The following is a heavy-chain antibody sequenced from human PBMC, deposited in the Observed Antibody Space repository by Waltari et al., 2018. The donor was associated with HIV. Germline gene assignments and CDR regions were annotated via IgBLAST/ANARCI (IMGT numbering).Heavy chain of an antibody. CDR3: ASSSDGGRN. V-gene: IGHV1-2*02. Sequence: QVQLVQSGAEVKKPGASVKVSCKASGYTFTAYDIHWVRQAPGQGLEWMGWINPNNGGTKYAQKFQGRVTMTRDTPMSTAYMEMSSLIADDAAVIYCASSSDGGRNWGQGTLVTVSS. CDR1: GYTFTAYD. J-gene: IGHJ1*01. CDR2: INPNNGGT.